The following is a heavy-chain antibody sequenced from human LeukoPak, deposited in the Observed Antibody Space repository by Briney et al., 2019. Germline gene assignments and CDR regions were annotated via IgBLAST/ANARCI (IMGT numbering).Heavy chain of an antibody. V-gene: IGHV1-18*01. CDR1: GYTFTSYG. J-gene: IGHJ6*03. D-gene: IGHD5-24*01. CDR3: ARDHPTQLDYYYYYMDA. CDR2: ISAYNGNT. Sequence: GASVKVSCKASGYTFTSYGISWVRQAPGQGLEWMGWISAYNGNTNYAQKLQGRVTMTTDTSTSTAYMELRSLRSDDTAVYYCARDHPTQLDYYYYYMDAWGKGTTVTVSS.